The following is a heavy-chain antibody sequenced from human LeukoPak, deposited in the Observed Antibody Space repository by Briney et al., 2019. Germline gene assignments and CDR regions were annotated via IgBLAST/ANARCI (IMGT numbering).Heavy chain of an antibody. CDR1: GYSISSGYY. Sequence: SETLSLTCTVSGYSISSGYYWGWIRQPPGKGLEWIGSIYHSGRTFYNPSLKSRVTISVDTSKNQFSLKLSSVTAADTAVYYCARVLGFGEYFDYWGQGTLVTVSS. D-gene: IGHD3-10*01. V-gene: IGHV4-38-2*02. CDR3: ARVLGFGEYFDY. J-gene: IGHJ4*02. CDR2: IYHSGRT.